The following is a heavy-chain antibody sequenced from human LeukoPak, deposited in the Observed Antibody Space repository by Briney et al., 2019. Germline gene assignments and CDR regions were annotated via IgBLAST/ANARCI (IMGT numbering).Heavy chain of an antibody. CDR1: GGSISSSSYY. CDR2: ISYSGST. D-gene: IGHD3-22*01. V-gene: IGHV4-39*01. CDR3: ARSVDSLLNFDY. Sequence: SETLSLTCTVSGGSISSSSYYWGWIRQPPGKGLEWIESISYSGSTYYNPSLKRRVTISVDTSKNQFSLKLSSVTAADTAVYYCARSVDSLLNFDYWGQGTLVTVSS. J-gene: IGHJ4*02.